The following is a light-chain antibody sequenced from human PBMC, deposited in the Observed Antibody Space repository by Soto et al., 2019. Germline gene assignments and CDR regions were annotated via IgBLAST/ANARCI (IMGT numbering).Light chain of an antibody. CDR3: QQSISAPLT. Sequence: DIQMTQSPSSLSASVGDRVTITCRASQSISSYLNWYQQKPGKAPKLLIYAASSLQSGVPSRFSGSGSGTDFTLTIAGLQPEDSASYFCQQSISAPLTVCGGTKVEIK. CDR2: AAS. CDR1: QSISSY. V-gene: IGKV1-39*01. J-gene: IGKJ4*01.